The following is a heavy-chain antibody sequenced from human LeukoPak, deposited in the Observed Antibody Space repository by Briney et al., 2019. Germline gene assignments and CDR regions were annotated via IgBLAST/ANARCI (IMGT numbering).Heavy chain of an antibody. CDR3: AKIRGPLLWFGELLYNWFDP. D-gene: IGHD3-10*01. CDR1: GFTFSGYA. Sequence: GGSLRLSCAASGFTFSGYAMSWVRQAPGKGLEWVSAISGSGGSTYYADSVKGRFTISRDNSKNTLYLQMNSLRAEDTAVYYCAKIRGPLLWFGELLYNWFDPWGQGTLVTVSS. J-gene: IGHJ5*02. CDR2: ISGSGGST. V-gene: IGHV3-23*01.